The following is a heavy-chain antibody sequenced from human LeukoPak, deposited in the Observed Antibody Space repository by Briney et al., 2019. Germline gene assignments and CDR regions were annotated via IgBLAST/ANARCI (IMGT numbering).Heavy chain of an antibody. CDR2: IWYDGSKK. J-gene: IGHJ4*02. CDR1: GFTFSRYG. CDR3: ARDLRLGYYDSSFPDY. D-gene: IGHD3-22*01. Sequence: GGSLRPSCAASGFTFSRYGMHWVRQGPGKGLEWVAVIWYDGSKKYYPDSVKGRFTISRDNSKNTLYLQMNSLRAEDTAVYYCARDLRLGYYDSSFPDYWGQGTLVTVSS. V-gene: IGHV3-33*01.